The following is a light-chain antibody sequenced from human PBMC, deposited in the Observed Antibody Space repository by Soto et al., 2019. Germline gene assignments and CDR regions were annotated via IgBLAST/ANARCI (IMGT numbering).Light chain of an antibody. CDR3: QQSYSRPRT. J-gene: IGKJ1*01. V-gene: IGKV1-5*03. Sequence: DIQMTQSPSTLSASVGDRATITCRASQTISSWLAWYQQKPGKAPKLLIYKASTLKSGVPSRFSGSGSGTDFTLTISSLQPEDFATYFCQQSYSRPRTFGQGTKVDIK. CDR1: QTISSW. CDR2: KAS.